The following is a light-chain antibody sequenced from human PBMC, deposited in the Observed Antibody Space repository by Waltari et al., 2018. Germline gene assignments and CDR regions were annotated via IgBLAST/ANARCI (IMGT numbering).Light chain of an antibody. CDR2: VKSDGSH. V-gene: IGLV4-69*01. Sequence: QLVLTQSPSASASLGASVKLTCTLSSGHSTNIIAWLQQQPEKGPRFLMNVKSDGSHNTGVVIPDRFSGSSSGAERYLTISSLQSEDEADYYCQTGGHGTWVFGGGTRLTVL. J-gene: IGLJ3*02. CDR3: QTGGHGTWV. CDR1: SGHSTNI.